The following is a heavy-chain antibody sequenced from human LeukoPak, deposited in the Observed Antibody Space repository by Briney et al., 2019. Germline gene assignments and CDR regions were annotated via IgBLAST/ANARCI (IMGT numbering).Heavy chain of an antibody. Sequence: ASVKVSCKASGYTFTGYYMHWVRQAPGQGLEWMGWINPNSGGTNYAQKFQGRVTMTRDTSISTAYMELSRLRSDDTAVYYCARDMEATYYYDSSGYPDYWGQGTLVTASS. CDR1: GYTFTGYY. V-gene: IGHV1-2*02. D-gene: IGHD3-22*01. J-gene: IGHJ4*02. CDR3: ARDMEATYYYDSSGYPDY. CDR2: INPNSGGT.